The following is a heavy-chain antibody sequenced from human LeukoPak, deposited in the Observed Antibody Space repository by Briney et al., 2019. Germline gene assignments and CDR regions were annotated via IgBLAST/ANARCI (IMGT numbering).Heavy chain of an antibody. V-gene: IGHV3-15*01. CDR3: TTVMVVVVPAAYYYYYMDV. Sequence: GGSLRLSCAASGFTFSDAWMSWVRQAPGKGLEWVGRIKSKTDGGTTDYAAPVKGRFTIPRDDSKNTLYLQMNSLKTEDTAVYYCTTVMVVVVPAAYYYYYMDVWGKGTTVTISS. CDR1: GFTFSDAW. D-gene: IGHD2-2*01. J-gene: IGHJ6*03. CDR2: IKSKTDGGTT.